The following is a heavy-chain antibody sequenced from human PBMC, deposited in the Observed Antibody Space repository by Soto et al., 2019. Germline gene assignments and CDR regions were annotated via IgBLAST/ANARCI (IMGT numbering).Heavy chain of an antibody. J-gene: IGHJ4*02. V-gene: IGHV3-21*01. CDR1: GFTFSSYS. CDR2: ISTSGRNT. D-gene: IGHD2-8*01. Sequence: PGGSLRLSCAASGFTFSSYSMSWVRQAPGKGLEWVSSISTSGRNTYYADSVKGRVTVSRDNAKNSLFLQLNSLRAEDAAVYYCAGRHCTNGLCPFDCWGRGTLVTVSS. CDR3: AGRHCTNGLCPFDC.